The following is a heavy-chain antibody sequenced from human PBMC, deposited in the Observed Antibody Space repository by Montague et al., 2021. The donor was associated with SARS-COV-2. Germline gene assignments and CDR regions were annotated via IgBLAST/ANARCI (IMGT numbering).Heavy chain of an antibody. D-gene: IGHD3-22*01. CDR1: GFTFSSYA. J-gene: IGHJ6*02. V-gene: IGHV3-30-3*01. Sequence: SLRLSCAASGFTFSSYAMHWVRQAPGKGLEWVSVISYDGSNTYYADSVKGRFTISRDNSKNTLYLQMNSLRAEDTAVYYCARVIVVAYYGMDVWGQGTTVTVSS. CDR3: ARVIVVAYYGMDV. CDR2: ISYDGSNT.